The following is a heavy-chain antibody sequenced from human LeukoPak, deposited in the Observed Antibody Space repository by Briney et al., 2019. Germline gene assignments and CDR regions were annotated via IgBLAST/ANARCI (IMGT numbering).Heavy chain of an antibody. CDR1: GGSFSGYY. Sequence: PSETLSLTCAVYGGSFSGYYWSWVRQPPGKGLEWIGEINHSGSTNYNPSLKSRVTISVDTSKNQFSLKLSSVTAADTAVYYCARGRHAHITMVRGRSNWFDPWGQGTLVTVSS. V-gene: IGHV4-34*01. J-gene: IGHJ5*02. CDR2: INHSGST. CDR3: ARGRHAHITMVRGRSNWFDP. D-gene: IGHD3-10*01.